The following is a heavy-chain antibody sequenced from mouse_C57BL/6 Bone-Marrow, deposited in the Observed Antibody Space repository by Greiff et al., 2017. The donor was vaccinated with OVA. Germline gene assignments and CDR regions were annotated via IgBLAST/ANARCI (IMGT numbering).Heavy chain of an antibody. CDR3: ARQGYYGSIYGFAY. J-gene: IGHJ3*01. V-gene: IGHV5-6*01. CDR2: ISSGGSYT. CDR1: GFTFSSYG. Sequence: EVQVVESGGDLVKPGGSLKLSCAASGFTFSSYGMSWVRQTPDKRLEWVATISSGGSYTYYPDSVKGRFTISRDNAKNTLYLQMSSLKSEDTAMYYCARQGYYGSIYGFAYWGQGTLVTVSA. D-gene: IGHD1-1*01.